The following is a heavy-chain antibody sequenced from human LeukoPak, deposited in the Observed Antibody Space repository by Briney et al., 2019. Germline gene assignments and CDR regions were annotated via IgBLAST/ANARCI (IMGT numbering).Heavy chain of an antibody. CDR2: INPNSGGT. Sequence: ASVKVSCKASGYTFTGYYMHWVRQAPGQGLEWMGWINPNSGGTNYAQKFQGRVTMTRDTSISTAYMELSRLRSDDTAVYCCARGQHWNYRNWFDPWGQGTLVTVSS. CDR1: GYTFTGYY. CDR3: ARGQHWNYRNWFDP. J-gene: IGHJ5*02. D-gene: IGHD1-7*01. V-gene: IGHV1-2*02.